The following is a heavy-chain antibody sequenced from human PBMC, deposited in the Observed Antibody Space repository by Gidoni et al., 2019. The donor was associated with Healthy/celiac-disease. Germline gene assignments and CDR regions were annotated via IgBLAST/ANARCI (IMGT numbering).Heavy chain of an antibody. V-gene: IGHV4-4*07. CDR3: ARAIARPRYYYGMDV. D-gene: IGHD6-13*01. J-gene: IGHJ6*02. Sequence: QVQLQESGPGLVKPSATLSLTCPVSGGSISSYYWSWIRQPAGKGLEWIGRIYTSGSTNYTPSLKRRVTMSVDTSKNQFSLKLSSVTAAATAVYYCARAIARPRYYYGMDVWGQGTTVTVSS. CDR2: IYTSGST. CDR1: GGSISSYY.